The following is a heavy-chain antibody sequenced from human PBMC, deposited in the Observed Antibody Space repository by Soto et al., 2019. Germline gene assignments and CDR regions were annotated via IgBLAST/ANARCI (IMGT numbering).Heavy chain of an antibody. Sequence: GGSLRLSCAASGFAFTDYAMHWVRQAPGKGLEWVAVISYDGSNEYYAGSVKGRFTIFRDNSKNTLYLQMYSLRAEDAAVYFCAREAWNQHYFDSWGQGTLVTVSS. D-gene: IGHD1-1*01. CDR3: AREAWNQHYFDS. J-gene: IGHJ4*02. CDR2: ISYDGSNE. CDR1: GFAFTDYA. V-gene: IGHV3-30-3*01.